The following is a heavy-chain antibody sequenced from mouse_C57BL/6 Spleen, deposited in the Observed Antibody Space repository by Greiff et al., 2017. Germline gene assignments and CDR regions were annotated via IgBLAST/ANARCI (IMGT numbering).Heavy chain of an antibody. Sequence: ESGAELARPGASVKLSCKASGYTFTSYGISWVKQRTGQGLEWIGEIYPRSGNTYYNEKFKGKATLTADKSSSTAYMELRSLTSEDSAVYFCALYYGHAGFAYWGQGTLVTVSA. V-gene: IGHV1-81*01. J-gene: IGHJ3*01. CDR3: ALYYGHAGFAY. CDR2: IYPRSGNT. CDR1: GYTFTSYG. D-gene: IGHD2-2*01.